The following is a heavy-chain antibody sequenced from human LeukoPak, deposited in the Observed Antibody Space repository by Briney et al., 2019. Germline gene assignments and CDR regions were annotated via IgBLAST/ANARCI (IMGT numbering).Heavy chain of an antibody. V-gene: IGHV4-4*07. CDR3: GRKQGGRPKDPDL. J-gene: IGHJ4*01. CDR2: IYTTSGST. CDR1: GASVTSHF. Sequence: SETLSLTCTVSGASVTSHFWNWIRQPAGKGLEWIGRIYTTSGSTNYNPSLKSRVTMSVDTSKNQFSLSLSSVTAADTAVYYCGRKQGGRPKDPDLWGQGTLVTVPS. D-gene: IGHD1-26*01.